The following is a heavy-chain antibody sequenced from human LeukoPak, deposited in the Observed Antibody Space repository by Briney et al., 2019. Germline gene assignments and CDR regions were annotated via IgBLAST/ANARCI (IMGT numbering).Heavy chain of an antibody. Sequence: PSETLSLTCTVPGGSISSSSYYWGWIRQPPGKGLEWIGSIYYSGSTYYNPSLKSRVTISVDTSKNQFSLKLSSVTAADTAVYYCARLAATGTRRFDYWGQGTLVTVSS. D-gene: IGHD6-13*01. CDR2: IYYSGST. CDR3: ARLAATGTRRFDY. J-gene: IGHJ4*02. CDR1: GGSISSSSYY. V-gene: IGHV4-39*01.